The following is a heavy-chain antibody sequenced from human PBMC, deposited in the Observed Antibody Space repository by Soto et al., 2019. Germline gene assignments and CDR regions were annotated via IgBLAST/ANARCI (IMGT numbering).Heavy chain of an antibody. CDR3: ARGATETTARGAFDI. J-gene: IGHJ3*02. V-gene: IGHV4-31*03. D-gene: IGHD1-1*01. Sequence: QVQLQESGPGLMKPSQTLSLTCSVSAGSISSPGYYWSWIRQHPGKGLECLGYIFHTGSTDYNPSLKSRLTMSVDTSKNQFSLKLTSVTAADTALYYCARGATETTARGAFDIWGQGTMVPVSS. CDR1: AGSISSPGYY. CDR2: IFHTGST.